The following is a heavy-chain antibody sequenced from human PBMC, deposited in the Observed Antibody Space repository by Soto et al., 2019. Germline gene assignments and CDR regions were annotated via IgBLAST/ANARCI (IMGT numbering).Heavy chain of an antibody. V-gene: IGHV2-5*02. CDR3: AHTMAPRIFDY. CDR2: IYWDDDK. J-gene: IGHJ4*02. CDR1: GFSLITSRVG. Sequence: QITLKEAGPTLVKPTQTLTLTCSFSGFSLITSRVGVGWMRQPPGKALEWLALIYWDDDKGYSTSLKSRLTITKDTSKNQVVLTMTDMDPADTATYYCAHTMAPRIFDYWGQGTLVTVSS.